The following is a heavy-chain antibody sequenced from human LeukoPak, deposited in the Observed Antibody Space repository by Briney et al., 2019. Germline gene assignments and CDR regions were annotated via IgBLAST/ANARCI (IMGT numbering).Heavy chain of an antibody. Sequence: GGSLRLSCAASGFTFDGYAMHWVRQAPGKGLEWVSGISWNSGSIGYADSVKGRFTISRDNAKNSLYLQMNSLRAEDTAVYYCARDRESPGTSYYYYYMDVWGKGTTVTVSS. J-gene: IGHJ6*03. CDR3: ARDRESPGTSYYYYYMDV. CDR1: GFTFDGYA. V-gene: IGHV3-9*01. CDR2: ISWNSGSI. D-gene: IGHD1-1*01.